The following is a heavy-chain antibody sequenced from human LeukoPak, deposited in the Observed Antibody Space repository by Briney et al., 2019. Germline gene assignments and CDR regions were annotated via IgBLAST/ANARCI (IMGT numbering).Heavy chain of an antibody. J-gene: IGHJ4*02. CDR1: GFTFSSYA. D-gene: IGHD1-26*01. CDR2: ISGSGGST. Sequence: PGGSLRLSCAASGFTFSSYAMNWVRQAPGKGLEWVSAISGSGGSTYYADSVKGRFTISRDNSKNALYLQMNSLRAEDTALYYCAKGMKVGTTSLWTFDYWGQGTLVTVSS. V-gene: IGHV3-23*01. CDR3: AKGMKVGTTSLWTFDY.